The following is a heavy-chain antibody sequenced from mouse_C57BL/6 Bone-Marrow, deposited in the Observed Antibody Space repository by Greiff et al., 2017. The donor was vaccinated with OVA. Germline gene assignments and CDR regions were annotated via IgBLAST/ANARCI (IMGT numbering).Heavy chain of an antibody. J-gene: IGHJ4*01. Sequence: EVNLVESEGGLVKPGGSLKLSCAASGFTFSSYSMSWVRQIPETRLEWVATISDAGSYTFYPDHLKGRFTISRDNARNNLYMKMSQLKSEDTAVYYGARLCDYDVFYAMDYWGRGTSVTVSS. V-gene: IGHV5-4*03. CDR3: ARLCDYDVFYAMDY. CDR2: ISDAGSYT. CDR1: GFTFSSYS. D-gene: IGHD2-4*01.